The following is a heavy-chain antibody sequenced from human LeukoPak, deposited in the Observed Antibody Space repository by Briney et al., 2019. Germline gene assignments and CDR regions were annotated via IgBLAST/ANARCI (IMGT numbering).Heavy chain of an antibody. CDR2: ISGSGGST. D-gene: IGHD4-17*01. CDR1: GFTFSSYA. V-gene: IGHV3-23*01. CDR3: AKERGTRVTTRPNWFDP. J-gene: IGHJ5*02. Sequence: GGSLRLSCAASGFTFSSYAMSWVRQAPGQGLEWGSAISGSGGSTYYADSVKGRFTISRDNSKNTLYLQMNSRRAEDTAVYYCAKERGTRVTTRPNWFDPWGQGTLVTVSS.